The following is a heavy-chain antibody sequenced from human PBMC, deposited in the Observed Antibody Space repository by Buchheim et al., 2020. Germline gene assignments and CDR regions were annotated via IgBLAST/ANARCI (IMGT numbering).Heavy chain of an antibody. D-gene: IGHD3-22*01. CDR2: IKSKTDGGTT. Sequence: EVQLVESGGGLVKPGGSLRLSCAASGFTFSNAWMSWVRQAPGKGLEWVGRIKSKTDGGTTDYAALVKGRFTISRDDSKNTLYLQMNSLKTEDTAVYYCTTDWDYYDSSGYYYYYYYMDVWGKGTT. V-gene: IGHV3-15*01. J-gene: IGHJ6*03. CDR3: TTDWDYYDSSGYYYYYYYMDV. CDR1: GFTFSNAW.